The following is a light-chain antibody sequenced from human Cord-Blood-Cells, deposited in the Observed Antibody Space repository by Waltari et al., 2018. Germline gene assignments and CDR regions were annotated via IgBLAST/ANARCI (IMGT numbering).Light chain of an antibody. CDR3: CSYAGSYTWV. Sequence: QSALTQPRSVPGSPGQSVTISCTGTSSDVGGYNYVSWYQQHPGKAPRLMIYDVSKRPSAVPDRFSGSQSGNTASLTISVRQAEDDADYYCCSYAGSYTWVFGGGTKLTVL. CDR2: DVS. V-gene: IGLV2-11*01. J-gene: IGLJ3*02. CDR1: SSDVGGYNY.